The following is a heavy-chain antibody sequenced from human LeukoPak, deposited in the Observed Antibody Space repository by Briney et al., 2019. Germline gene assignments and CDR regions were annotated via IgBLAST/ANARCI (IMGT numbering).Heavy chain of an antibody. V-gene: IGHV6-1*01. J-gene: IGHJ5*02. CDR3: ARGLISIFGVVTGANWFDP. D-gene: IGHD3-3*01. CDR2: TYYRSKWYN. CDR1: GDSVSSNSAA. Sequence: SQTLSLTCAISGDSVSSNSAAWNWIRQSPSRGLEWLGRTYYRSKWYNDYAVSVKSRITINPDTSKNQFSLQLNSVTSEDPAVYYCARGLISIFGVVTGANWFDPWGQGTLVTVSS.